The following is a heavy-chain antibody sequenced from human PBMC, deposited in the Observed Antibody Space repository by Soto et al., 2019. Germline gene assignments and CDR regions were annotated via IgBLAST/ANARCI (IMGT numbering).Heavy chain of an antibody. J-gene: IGHJ5*02. V-gene: IGHV4-39*01. CDR2: IYYSGST. CDR3: ASSLAYCGGDCYSNWFDP. D-gene: IGHD2-21*02. Sequence: SETLSLTCTVSGGSISSSSYYWGWIRQPPGKGLEWIGSIYYSGSTYYNPSLKSRVTISVDTSKNQFSLKLSSVTAADTAVYYCASSLAYCGGDCYSNWFDPWGQGTLVTVSS. CDR1: GGSISSSSYY.